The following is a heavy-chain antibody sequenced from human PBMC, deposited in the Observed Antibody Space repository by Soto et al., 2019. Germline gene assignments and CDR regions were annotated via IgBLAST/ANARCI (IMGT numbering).Heavy chain of an antibody. CDR3: ARSIVVVTALDY. V-gene: IGHV1-18*01. J-gene: IGHJ4*02. CDR1: GYTFTVYG. D-gene: IGHD2-21*02. Sequence: ASVKVSCKASGYTFTVYGISWVRQAPGQGLEWLGWINTYTGNTNYAQTLQDRVTMTTDTSASTAYMELSSLRSEDTAVYYCARSIVVVTALDYWGQGTLVTVSS. CDR2: INTYTGNT.